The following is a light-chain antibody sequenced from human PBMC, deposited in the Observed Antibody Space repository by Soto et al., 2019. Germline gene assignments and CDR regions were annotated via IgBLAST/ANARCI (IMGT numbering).Light chain of an antibody. CDR3: CSYAGNYPFV. Sequence: QSVLTQPRSVSGSPGQSVTVSCTGTSGDVGAYKYVSWYQQHPGKAPKLMIYDVSKRPSGVPDRFSGSKSGNSASLTISGLQAEDEADYYCCSYAGNYPFVFGTGTTVTVL. J-gene: IGLJ1*01. CDR2: DVS. CDR1: SGDVGAYKY. V-gene: IGLV2-11*01.